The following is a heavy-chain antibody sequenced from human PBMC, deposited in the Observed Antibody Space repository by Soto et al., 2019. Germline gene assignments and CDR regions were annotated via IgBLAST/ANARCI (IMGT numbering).Heavy chain of an antibody. CDR1: GGSFSSYY. J-gene: IGHJ4*02. CDR3: AASGGSSWYFDY. CDR2: INHSGST. Sequence: PSETLSLTCAVYGGSFSSYYWSWIRQPPGKGLEWIGEINHSGSTNYNPSLKSRLTMSVDTSKNQFSLNLSSVTAADTAVYYCAASGGSSWYFDYWGQGTLVTVSS. D-gene: IGHD6-13*01. V-gene: IGHV4-34*01.